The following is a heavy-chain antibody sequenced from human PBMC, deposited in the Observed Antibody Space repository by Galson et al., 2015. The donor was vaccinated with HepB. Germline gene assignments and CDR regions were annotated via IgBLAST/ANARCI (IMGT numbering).Heavy chain of an antibody. CDR3: AREAVAGIFAFDI. CDR2: ISAYNGNT. J-gene: IGHJ3*02. CDR1: GYTFTRYD. Sequence: SVKVSCKASGYTFTRYDINWVRQAPGQGLEWMGWISAYNGNTNYAQKLQGRVTMTTDTSTSTAYMELRSLRSDDTAVYYCAREAVAGIFAFDIWGQGTIVTVSS. V-gene: IGHV1-18*01. D-gene: IGHD6-19*01.